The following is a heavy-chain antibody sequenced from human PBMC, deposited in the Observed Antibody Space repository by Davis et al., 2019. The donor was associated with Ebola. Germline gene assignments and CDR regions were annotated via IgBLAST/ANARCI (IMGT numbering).Heavy chain of an antibody. V-gene: IGHV1-2*02. CDR3: ARGGITMMVVPRDYYYGLDA. CDR2: ISAYNGHT. Sequence: AASVKVSCKASGGTFSSYTISWVRQAPGQGLEWMGWISAYNGHTNYAQKFQGRVTMTRDTSISTAYMELSRLRSDDTAVYYCARGGITMMVVPRDYYYGLDAWGQGTTVTVSS. CDR1: GGTFSSYT. D-gene: IGHD3-22*01. J-gene: IGHJ6*02.